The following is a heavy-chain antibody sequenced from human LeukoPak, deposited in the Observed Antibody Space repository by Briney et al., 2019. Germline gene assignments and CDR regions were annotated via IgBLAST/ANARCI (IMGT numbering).Heavy chain of an antibody. Sequence: GGSLRLSCAASGFTFSSYSMNWVRQAPGKGLEWVSSISSSSSYIYYADSVKGRFTISRDNAKNSLYLQMNSLRAEDTAVYYCARRLKRVGFGEGFDYWGQGTLVTVSS. D-gene: IGHD3-10*01. CDR2: ISSSSSYI. J-gene: IGHJ4*02. CDR1: GFTFSSYS. CDR3: ARRLKRVGFGEGFDY. V-gene: IGHV3-21*01.